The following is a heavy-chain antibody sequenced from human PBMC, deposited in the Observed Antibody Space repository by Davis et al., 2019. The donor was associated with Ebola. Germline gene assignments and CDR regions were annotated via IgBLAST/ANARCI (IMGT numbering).Heavy chain of an antibody. CDR3: ARVRGTAMVYYYCGMDV. Sequence: GESLKTPCAASGFTFRSYAMHRVRQAPGKGLEWVAVISYDGSNKYYADPVKGRFTIPRDNSKNTLYLQMNSLRAEDTAVYYCARVRGTAMVYYYCGMDVWGQGTTVTVSS. CDR2: ISYDGSNK. V-gene: IGHV3-30*04. CDR1: GFTFRSYA. J-gene: IGHJ6*02. D-gene: IGHD5-18*01.